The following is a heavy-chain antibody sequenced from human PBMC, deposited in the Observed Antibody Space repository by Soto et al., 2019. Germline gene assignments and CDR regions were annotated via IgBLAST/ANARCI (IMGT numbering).Heavy chain of an antibody. V-gene: IGHV4-31*03. Sequence: SETLSLTCTVSGGTITTGGHFWSWIRQYPGKGLEWIGYIYYSGTTHYNPSLKSRVTISIDTSKNQFSLNLSSVTAADPAVYYCARVGSGSYLDYGGQGTLVTVS. CDR2: IYYSGTT. CDR1: GGTITTGGHF. CDR3: ARVGSGSYLDY. D-gene: IGHD3-3*01. J-gene: IGHJ4*02.